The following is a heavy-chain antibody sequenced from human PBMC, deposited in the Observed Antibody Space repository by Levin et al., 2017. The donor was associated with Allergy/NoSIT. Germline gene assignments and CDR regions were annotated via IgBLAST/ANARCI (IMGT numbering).Heavy chain of an antibody. CDR3: TRADSSAYSDY. J-gene: IGHJ4*02. CDR1: GFIFSSYA. V-gene: IGHV3-30-3*01. Sequence: GGSLRLSCAASGFIFSSYAMHWVRQAPGKGLEWVAVISYDGSTTYYPDSVKGRFTISRDSAKNTLYLQMNSLRAEDTAGYYCTRADSSAYSDYWGQGTLVTVSS. D-gene: IGHD3-22*01. CDR2: ISYDGSTT.